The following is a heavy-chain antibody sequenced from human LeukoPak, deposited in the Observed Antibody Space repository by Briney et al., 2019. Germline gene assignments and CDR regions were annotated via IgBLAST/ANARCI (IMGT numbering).Heavy chain of an antibody. CDR3: ASNDGQIRFLEFY. CDR2: IYYSGDT. CDR1: GDSISSGGYY. V-gene: IGHV4-31*03. Sequence: SETLSLTCTVSGDSISSGGYYWNWIRQHPGKGLEWIGHIYYSGDTYYNPSLQSRVTISLDTTKNQFSLKLKSVTAADTAVYYCASNDGQIRFLEFYWGQGTLVTVSS. J-gene: IGHJ4*02. D-gene: IGHD3-3*01.